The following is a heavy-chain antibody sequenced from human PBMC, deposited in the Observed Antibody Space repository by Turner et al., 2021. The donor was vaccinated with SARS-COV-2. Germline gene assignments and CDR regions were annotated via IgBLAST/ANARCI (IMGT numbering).Heavy chain of an antibody. Sequence: QVQLVESGGGVVQPGRSLRLSCAASGFTFSNYGMFWVRQAPGKGLEWVALISYDGSNKQYADSVKGRFTISRDNSKNTLFLQMYSLRAEDTAVYYCVKGGSGWSMEFDYWGHGTLVTVSS. CDR2: ISYDGSNK. J-gene: IGHJ4*01. CDR1: GFTFSNYG. D-gene: IGHD6-19*01. CDR3: VKGGSGWSMEFDY. V-gene: IGHV3-30*18.